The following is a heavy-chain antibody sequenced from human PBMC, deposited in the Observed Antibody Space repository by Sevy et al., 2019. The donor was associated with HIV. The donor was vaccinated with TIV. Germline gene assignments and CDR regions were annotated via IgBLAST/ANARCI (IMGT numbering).Heavy chain of an antibody. CDR3: ARGQWELYY. CDR2: INHIGST. CDR1: GGTFSGFY. V-gene: IGHV4-34*01. D-gene: IGHD3-3*01. Sequence: SETLSLTCAVYGGTFSGFYWTWIRQPPGKGLEWIGEINHIGSTTYNPSLKSRVTISVDTSKNQFSLKLSSVTAADTAVYYCARGQWELYYWGHGIQVTVSS. J-gene: IGHJ4*01.